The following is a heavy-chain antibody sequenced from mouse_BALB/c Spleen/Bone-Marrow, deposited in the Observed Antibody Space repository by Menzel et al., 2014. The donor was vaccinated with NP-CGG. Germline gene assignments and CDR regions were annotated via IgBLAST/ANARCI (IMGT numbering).Heavy chain of an antibody. CDR2: IYPSTGYT. CDR1: GYTFXSYW. D-gene: IGHD2-4*01. CDR3: ARDDYAY. Sequence: QVQLQQSGAELAKPGASVKMSCKASGYTFXSYWMHWVKQRPGQGLEWIGYIYPSTGYTEHNQKFKDKAIMTADKSSSTAYKQLSSLTSEDSAVYYCARDDYAYWGQGTLVTVSA. V-gene: IGHV1-7*01. J-gene: IGHJ3*01.